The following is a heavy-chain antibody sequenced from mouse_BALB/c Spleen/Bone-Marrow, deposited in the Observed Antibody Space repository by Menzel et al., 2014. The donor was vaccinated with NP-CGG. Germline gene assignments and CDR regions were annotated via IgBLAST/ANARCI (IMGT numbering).Heavy chain of an antibody. CDR3: ARCGGLRDFDY. CDR2: IYPGSGST. V-gene: IGHV1-77*01. J-gene: IGHJ2*01. CDR1: GYTFTDYV. D-gene: IGHD2-4*01. Sequence: LVESGPELVKPGASVKMSCKASGYTFTDYVISWVKQRTGQGLGWIGEIYPGSGSTYYNEKFKGKATLTADKSSNTAYMQLSSLTSEDSAVYFCARCGGLRDFDYWGQGTTLTVSS.